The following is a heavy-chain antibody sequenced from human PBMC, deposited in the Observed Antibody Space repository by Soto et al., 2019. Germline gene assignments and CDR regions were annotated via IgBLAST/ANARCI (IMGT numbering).Heavy chain of an antibody. V-gene: IGHV3-7*01. CDR3: AREVTRSGPPRPGYSSGWFAGGYYFDY. Sequence: EVQLVESGGGLVQPGGSLRLSCAASGFTFSSYWMSWVRQAPGKGLEWVANIKQDGSEKYYVDSVKGRFTISRDNAKNSLYLQMNSLRAEDTAVYYCAREVTRSGPPRPGYSSGWFAGGYYFDYWGQGTLVTVSS. CDR1: GFTFSSYW. D-gene: IGHD6-19*01. CDR2: IKQDGSEK. J-gene: IGHJ4*02.